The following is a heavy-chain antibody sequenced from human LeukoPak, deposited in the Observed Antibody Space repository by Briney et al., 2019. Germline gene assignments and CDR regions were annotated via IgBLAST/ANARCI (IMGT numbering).Heavy chain of an antibody. Sequence: GESLKISCKGSGYSFTSYWIGWVRQMPGKGLEWMGIIYPGDSDTRYSPSFQGQVTISADKSISTAYLQWSSLKASGTAMYYCARGRRFGELSHPTYYFDYWGQGTQVTVSS. CDR1: GYSFTSYW. V-gene: IGHV5-51*01. CDR2: IYPGDSDT. J-gene: IGHJ4*02. D-gene: IGHD3-10*01. CDR3: ARGRRFGELSHPTYYFDY.